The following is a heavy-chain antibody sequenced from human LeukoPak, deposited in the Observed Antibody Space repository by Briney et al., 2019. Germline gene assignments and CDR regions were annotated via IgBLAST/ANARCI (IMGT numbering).Heavy chain of an antibody. CDR3: AREGGYDFWSGYYDC. J-gene: IGHJ4*02. V-gene: IGHV3-48*01. D-gene: IGHD3-3*01. CDR2: ISSSSSTI. Sequence: GGSLRLSCAASGFTFSSYSMNWVRQAPGKGLEWVSYISSSSSTIYYADSVKGRFTISRDNAKNSLYLQMNSLRAEDTAVYYCAREGGYDFWSGYYDCWGQGTLVTVSS. CDR1: GFTFSSYS.